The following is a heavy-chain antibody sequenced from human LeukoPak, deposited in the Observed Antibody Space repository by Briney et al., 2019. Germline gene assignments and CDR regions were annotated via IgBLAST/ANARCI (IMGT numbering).Heavy chain of an antibody. D-gene: IGHD6-19*01. J-gene: IGHJ4*02. CDR1: GFTFSSYA. CDR2: ISGSGGST. V-gene: IGHV3-23*01. Sequence: PGGSLRLSCAASGFTFSSYAMSWVRQAPGKGLEWVSAISGSGGSTYYADSVKGRFTISRDNSKNTLYLQMHSLRAEDTAVYYCAKVIAVADRESDYWGQGTLVTVSS. CDR3: AKVIAVADRESDY.